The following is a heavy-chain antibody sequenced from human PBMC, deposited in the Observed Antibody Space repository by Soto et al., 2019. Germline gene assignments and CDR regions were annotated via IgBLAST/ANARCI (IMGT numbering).Heavy chain of an antibody. D-gene: IGHD3-10*01. CDR3: ARGLWFGQLYADF. Sequence: EVQLVESGGGLVQPGGSLRLSCEASGFTVSSNYMSWVRQAPGKGLEWVSVIYTSGSTYYADSVKGRFTMSRHNSKNTLFLHLNSLRNEDTAVYYCARGLWFGQLYADFWGQGTLVTVSS. CDR2: IYTSGST. V-gene: IGHV3-53*04. CDR1: GFTVSSNY. J-gene: IGHJ4*02.